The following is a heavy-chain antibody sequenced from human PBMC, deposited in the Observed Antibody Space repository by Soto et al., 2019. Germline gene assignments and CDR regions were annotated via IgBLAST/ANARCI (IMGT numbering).Heavy chain of an antibody. V-gene: IGHV3-23*01. J-gene: IGHJ4*02. CDR2: ISDSSGTT. CDR1: GLTFSSYS. CDR3: ASHRPGMAPEPDY. Sequence: GGSLRLSCAGSGLTFSSYSMSWVRQAPGKGLEWVSVISDSSGTTHYADSVKGRFTISRDNSKNTLYLQMNSLRAEDTAVYYCASHRPGMAPEPDYWGQGTLVTVSS.